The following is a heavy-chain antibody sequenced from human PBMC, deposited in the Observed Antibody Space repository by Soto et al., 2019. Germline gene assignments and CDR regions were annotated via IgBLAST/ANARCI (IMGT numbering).Heavy chain of an antibody. CDR3: AKHSTTYDSWSGAVKGAFDV. CDR2: ISDGGDST. CDR1: GVTFSSYA. V-gene: IGHV3-23*01. Sequence: QPGGSLGLSCSGSGVTFSSYALTWVRQAPGKGLEWVSGISDGGDSTHYADSVKGRFTVSRDSSKNTLYLQINSLRAEDTAVYYCAKHSTTYDSWSGAVKGAFDVWGQGTMVPVSS. D-gene: IGHD3-3*01. J-gene: IGHJ3*01.